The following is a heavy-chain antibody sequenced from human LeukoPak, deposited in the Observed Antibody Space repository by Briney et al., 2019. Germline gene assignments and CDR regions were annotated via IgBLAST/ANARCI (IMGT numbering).Heavy chain of an antibody. CDR3: SKSFETSGYYGPDAFEI. V-gene: IGHV3-30-3*02. D-gene: IGHD3-22*01. J-gene: IGHJ3*02. CDR2: ISYDGSNK. CDR1: GFTFSSYA. Sequence: GGSLRLSCAASGFTFSSYALHWVRQAPGKGLEWVAVISYDGSNKYYADSVKGRFTISRDNSNNTVFLQMNSLRAEDTAVYYCSKSFETSGYYGPDAFEIWGQGTMVTVAS.